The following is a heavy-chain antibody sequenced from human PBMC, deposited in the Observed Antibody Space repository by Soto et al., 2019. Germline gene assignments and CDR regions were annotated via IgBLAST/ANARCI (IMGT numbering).Heavy chain of an antibody. CDR3: ARDGAVAGIRFDY. V-gene: IGHV3-48*01. CDR2: ITSSSSTI. Sequence: GSLRLSCAASGFTLSTYSMSWVRQAPGKGLEWISYITSSSSTIYYADSVKGRFTISRDNAKNSLYLQMNSLRAEDTAVYYCARDGAVAGIRFDYWGQGTLVTVSS. J-gene: IGHJ4*02. D-gene: IGHD6-19*01. CDR1: GFTLSTYS.